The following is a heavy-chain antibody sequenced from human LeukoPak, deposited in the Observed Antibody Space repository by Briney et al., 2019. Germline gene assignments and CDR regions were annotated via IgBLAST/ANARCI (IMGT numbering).Heavy chain of an antibody. CDR2: IIPIFGTA. CDR3: ARDVRVVVPAAIGYYYYYYMDV. J-gene: IGHJ6*03. V-gene: IGHV1-69*13. Sequence: SSVKVSCKAPGGTFSSYAISWVRQAPGQGLEWMGGIIPIFGTANYAQKFQGRVTITADESTSTAYMGLCSLRSEDTAVYYCARDVRVVVPAAIGYYYYYYMDVWGKGTTVTVSS. CDR1: GGTFSSYA. D-gene: IGHD2-2*01.